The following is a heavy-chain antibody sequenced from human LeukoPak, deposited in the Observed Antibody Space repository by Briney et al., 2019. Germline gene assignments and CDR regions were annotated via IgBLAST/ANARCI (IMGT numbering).Heavy chain of an antibody. CDR3: ARDSGWFKADY. CDR2: ISGDGGDT. D-gene: IGHD6-19*01. V-gene: IGHV3-23*01. CDR1: GFTFSSYA. J-gene: IGHJ4*02. Sequence: PGGSLRLSCAASGFTFSSYAMNWVRQAPGKGLEWVSTISGDGGDTHYADSVRGRFTISRANSKNTLFMQMNSLRAEDTAVYYCARDSGWFKADYWGQGTLVTVSS.